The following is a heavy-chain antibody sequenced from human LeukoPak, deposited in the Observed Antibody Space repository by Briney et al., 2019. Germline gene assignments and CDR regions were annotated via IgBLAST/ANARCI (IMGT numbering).Heavy chain of an antibody. CDR2: INSDGSST. Sequence: PGGSLRLSCADSGFTFSSYWMHWVRQAPGKGLVWVSRINSDGSSTSYADSVKGRFTISRDNAKNTLYLQMNSLRAEDTAVYYCAGESFSFCYDYWGQGTLVTVSS. D-gene: IGHD3-16*02. CDR1: GFTFSSYW. V-gene: IGHV3-74*01. CDR3: AGESFSFCYDY. J-gene: IGHJ4*02.